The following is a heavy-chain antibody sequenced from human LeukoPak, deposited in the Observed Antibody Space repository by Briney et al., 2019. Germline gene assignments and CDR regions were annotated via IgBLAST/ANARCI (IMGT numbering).Heavy chain of an antibody. CDR2: INPSGGST. J-gene: IGHJ6*03. CDR1: GYTFTSYY. V-gene: IGHV1-46*01. Sequence: ASVKVSCKASGYTFTSYYMHWVRQAPGQGLEWMGIINPSGGSTSYAQKFQGRVTMTRDMSTSTVYMELSSLRFEDTAVYYCARRASQGYYDILTGYYPQDYYYYMDVWGKGTTVTVSS. CDR3: ARRASQGYYDILTGYYPQDYYYYMDV. D-gene: IGHD3-9*01.